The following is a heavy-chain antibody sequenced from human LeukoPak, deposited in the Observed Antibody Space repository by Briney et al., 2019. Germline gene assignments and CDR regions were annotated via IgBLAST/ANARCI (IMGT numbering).Heavy chain of an antibody. Sequence: PSQTLSLTCTVSGDSISSASYYWSWIRQPAGKGLEWIGRIYTSGSTKYNPSLKSRVTISVDTSKNQFSLKLTSVTAADTGVYYCARGTYYYGSGSYHYYMDVWGKGTTVTISS. CDR3: ARGTYYYGSGSYHYYMDV. CDR1: GDSISSASYY. V-gene: IGHV4-61*02. J-gene: IGHJ6*03. CDR2: IYTSGST. D-gene: IGHD3-10*01.